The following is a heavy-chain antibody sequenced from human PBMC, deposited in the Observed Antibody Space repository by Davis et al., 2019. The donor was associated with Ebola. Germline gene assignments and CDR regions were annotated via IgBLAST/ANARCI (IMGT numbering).Heavy chain of an antibody. CDR2: INPSGGST. V-gene: IGHV1-46*01. CDR1: GYTFPSYY. Sequence: ASVQVSCQASGYTFPSYYMHWVRQAPGQGLEWMGIINPSGGSTSYAQKFQGRVTITRDTSASTAYMELSSLRSEDTAVYYCARDLGDYGDLYYYGMDVWGQGTTVTVSS. CDR3: ARDLGDYGDLYYYGMDV. D-gene: IGHD4-17*01. J-gene: IGHJ6*02.